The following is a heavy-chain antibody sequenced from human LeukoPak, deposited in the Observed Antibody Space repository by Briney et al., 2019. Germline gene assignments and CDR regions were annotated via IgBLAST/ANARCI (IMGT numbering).Heavy chain of an antibody. J-gene: IGHJ4*02. CDR2: VTPNSGNT. Sequence: GASVKVSCKASGYTFTSYDINWVRQAAGQGLEWMGFVTPNSGNTGYAQKLQGRVTMTTNNSIGAAYMELSSLRSEDTAVYYCARVRYDYGDGPDYWGQGTLVTVSS. V-gene: IGHV1-8*01. CDR3: ARVRYDYGDGPDY. CDR1: GYTFTSYD. D-gene: IGHD4/OR15-4a*01.